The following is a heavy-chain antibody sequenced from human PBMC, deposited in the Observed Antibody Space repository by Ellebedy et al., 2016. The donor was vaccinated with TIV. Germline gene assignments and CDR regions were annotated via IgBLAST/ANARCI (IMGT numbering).Heavy chain of an antibody. D-gene: IGHD3-9*01. V-gene: IGHV1-18*01. CDR2: ISAYNGNT. CDR3: ATRLGFDQEGWFDP. Sequence: AASVKVSCKASGYTFTSYGISWVRQAPGQGLEWMGWISAYNGNTNYAQKPQGRVTMTTDTSTSTVYMELRSLRSDDTAVYYCATRLGFDQEGWFDPWGQGTLVTVSS. CDR1: GYTFTSYG. J-gene: IGHJ5*02.